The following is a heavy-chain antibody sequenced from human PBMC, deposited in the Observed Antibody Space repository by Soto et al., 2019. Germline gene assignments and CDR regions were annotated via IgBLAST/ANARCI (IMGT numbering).Heavy chain of an antibody. J-gene: IGHJ6*02. CDR3: ARDHFTPVAGDYYYYYGMGV. D-gene: IGHD6-19*01. V-gene: IGHV3-48*02. Sequence: GGSLRLSCAASGFTFSSYSMNWVRQAPGEGLEWVSYISSSSSTIYYADSVKGRFTISRDNAKNSLYLQMNSLRDEDTAVYYCARDHFTPVAGDYYYYYGMGVWGQGTTVTVSS. CDR1: GFTFSSYS. CDR2: ISSSSSTI.